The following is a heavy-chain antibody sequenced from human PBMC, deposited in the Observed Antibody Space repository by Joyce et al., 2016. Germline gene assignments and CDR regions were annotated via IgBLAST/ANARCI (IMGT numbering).Heavy chain of an antibody. Sequence: EVQLVESGGGLVKPGASLRLSCAASGFTFSSYSMSWVRQAPGKGLEGVSSLSSSSSYIKYTDSVKGRFTISRDNAKNSLYLQMNSLRVEDTAVYYCARSSYTNGIFDYWGQGTLVTVSS. V-gene: IGHV3-21*01. CDR2: LSSSSSYI. J-gene: IGHJ4*02. CDR3: ARSSYTNGIFDY. CDR1: GFTFSSYS. D-gene: IGHD2-8*01.